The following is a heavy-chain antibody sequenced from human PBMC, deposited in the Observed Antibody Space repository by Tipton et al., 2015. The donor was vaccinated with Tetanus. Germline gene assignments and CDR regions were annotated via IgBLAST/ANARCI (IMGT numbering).Heavy chain of an antibody. CDR3: ARHLYGYWFDP. CDR2: IYFQGST. Sequence: LRLSCTVSGASITDKKYYWGWIRQAPGKGLEWIASIYFQGSTYYSPSLMSRLTIDVDTSQNLFSLRLTSVTAADTAVYYCARHLYGYWFDPWGQGALVTVSS. V-gene: IGHV4-39*02. CDR1: GASITDKKYY. D-gene: IGHD2/OR15-2a*01. J-gene: IGHJ5*02.